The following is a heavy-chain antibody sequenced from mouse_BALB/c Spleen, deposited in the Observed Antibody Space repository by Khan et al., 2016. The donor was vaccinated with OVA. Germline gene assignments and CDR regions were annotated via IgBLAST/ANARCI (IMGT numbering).Heavy chain of an antibody. CDR1: GYTFINYW. D-gene: IGHD1-1*01. V-gene: IGHV1-7*01. Sequence: QVQLQQSGAELAKPGASVKMSCKASGYTFINYWILWIKQRPGQGLEWIGYINPSTGYTEYNQNFKDKATLTADISSSTAYMQLSSLTSEDSAVYNCARRGLRWDFDYWGKGTTLTVSS. CDR2: INPSTGYT. CDR3: ARRGLRWDFDY. J-gene: IGHJ2*01.